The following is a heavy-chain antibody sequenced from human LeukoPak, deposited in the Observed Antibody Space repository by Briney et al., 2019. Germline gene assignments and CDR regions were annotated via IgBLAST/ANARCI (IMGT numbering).Heavy chain of an antibody. V-gene: IGHV3-30*18. D-gene: IGHD6-13*01. J-gene: IGHJ5*02. CDR2: ISYDGNDK. CDR1: GFTFSTYN. Sequence: GGSLRLSCAASGFTFSTYNMHWVRQAPGKGLDWVAVISYDGNDKYYADSVKGRFTISRDNSKNTLYLQMDSLRAEDTAVYYCAKDLFGSNWYNWFDPWGQGTLVTVSS. CDR3: AKDLFGSNWYNWFDP.